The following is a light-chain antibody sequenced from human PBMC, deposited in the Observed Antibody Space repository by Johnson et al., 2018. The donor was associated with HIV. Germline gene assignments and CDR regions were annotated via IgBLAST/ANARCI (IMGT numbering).Light chain of an antibody. Sequence: QSVLTQPPSVSAAPGQKVTISCSGSSSDMGNYEVSWYQQLPGTAPKLLIYESNKRPSGIPDRFSGSKSGTSATLGITALQTGDEADYYCGTLDSSLSASGVFGTGTKVTVL. J-gene: IGLJ1*01. CDR1: SSDMGNYE. V-gene: IGLV1-51*02. CDR3: GTLDSSLSASGV. CDR2: ESN.